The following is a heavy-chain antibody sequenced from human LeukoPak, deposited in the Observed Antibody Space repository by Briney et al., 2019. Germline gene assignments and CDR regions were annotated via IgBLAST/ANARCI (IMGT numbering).Heavy chain of an antibody. D-gene: IGHD4-17*01. Sequence: ASVKVSCKASGYTFTGYYMHWVRQAPGQGLEWMGWINPNSGGINYAQKFQGRVTMTRDTSISTAYMELSRLRSDDTAVYYCARASKTTVTSPLDYWGQGTLVTVSS. CDR3: ARASKTTVTSPLDY. CDR1: GYTFTGYY. V-gene: IGHV1-2*02. J-gene: IGHJ4*02. CDR2: INPNSGGI.